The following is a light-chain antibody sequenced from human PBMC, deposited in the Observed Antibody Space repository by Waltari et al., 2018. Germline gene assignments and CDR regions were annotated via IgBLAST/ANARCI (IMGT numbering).Light chain of an antibody. CDR2: KDS. Sequence: SYELTQPSSVSVSPGQTAKITCSGDVLKTKYARWFQQKPGQAPVLMIYKDSERPSRIPERFSGSSSGATVTLTITGAQVEDEADYYCYSSTDNSGIFGGGTTLTVL. J-gene: IGLJ2*01. CDR1: VLKTKY. CDR3: YSSTDNSGI. V-gene: IGLV3-27*01.